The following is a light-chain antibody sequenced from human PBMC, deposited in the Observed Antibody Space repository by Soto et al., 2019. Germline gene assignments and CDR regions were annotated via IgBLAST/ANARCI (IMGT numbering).Light chain of an antibody. CDR1: QSITIW. CDR3: QQYSSYSKT. J-gene: IGKJ1*01. Sequence: DIQMTQSPSTLSASVGDSVTITCRASQSITIWLAWYQQKPGKAPKLLIYDASSLEGGVPSRFSGSGSGTEFTLTISGLQPDDFATYYCQQYSSYSKTFGQGTKVDIK. V-gene: IGKV1-5*01. CDR2: DAS.